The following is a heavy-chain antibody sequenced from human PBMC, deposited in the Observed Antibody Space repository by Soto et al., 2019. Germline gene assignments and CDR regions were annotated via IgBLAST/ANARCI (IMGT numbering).Heavy chain of an antibody. D-gene: IGHD2-8*01. V-gene: IGHV4-59*01. CDR3: ARGYCTNGVCRWEPDAFDI. Sequence: SETLSLTCTVSGGSISSYYWSWIRQPPGKGLEWIGYIYYSGSTNYNPSLKSRVTISVDTSKNQFSLKLSSVTAADTAVYYCARGYCTNGVCRWEPDAFDIWGQGTMVTVSS. J-gene: IGHJ3*02. CDR1: GGSISSYY. CDR2: IYYSGST.